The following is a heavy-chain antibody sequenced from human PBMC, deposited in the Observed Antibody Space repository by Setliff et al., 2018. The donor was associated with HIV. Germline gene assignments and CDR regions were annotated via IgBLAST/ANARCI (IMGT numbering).Heavy chain of an antibody. J-gene: IGHJ3*01. CDR1: EISFNNYY. D-gene: IGHD3-10*01. Sequence: PGGSLRLSCTSSEISFNNYYMTWVRQAPGRGLEWVGRIKSKADGGTTDYAATVKGRFTISRDDSKRMAYLEMNSLTSEDTAVYFCTRSYYHWGQGTMVTVSS. CDR2: IKSKADGGTT. CDR3: TRSYYH. V-gene: IGHV3-15*01.